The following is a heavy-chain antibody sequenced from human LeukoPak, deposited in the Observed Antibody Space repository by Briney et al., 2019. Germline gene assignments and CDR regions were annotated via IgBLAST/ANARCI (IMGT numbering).Heavy chain of an antibody. J-gene: IGHJ4*02. D-gene: IGHD2-15*01. Sequence: GGSLRLSCAASGFTFSSYALSWVRQAPGKGLEWVSGISGSGGSTYYADSVKGRFTISRDNSKNTLYLQMNSLRAEDTAVYYCAKDFRLYCSGGSCPFDYWGQGTLVTVSS. CDR1: GFTFSSYA. V-gene: IGHV3-23*01. CDR2: ISGSGGST. CDR3: AKDFRLYCSGGSCPFDY.